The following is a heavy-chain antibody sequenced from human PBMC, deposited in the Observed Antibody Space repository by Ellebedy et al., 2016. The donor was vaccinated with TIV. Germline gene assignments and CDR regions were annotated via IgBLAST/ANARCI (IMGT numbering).Heavy chain of an antibody. CDR2: ISGSGGST. V-gene: IGHV3-23*01. D-gene: IGHD6-19*01. CDR3: AKRASSGWSYYFDY. Sequence: GESLKISXAASGFTFSSYAMTWVRQAPGNGLEWVSVISGSGGSTYYADSVKGRFTISRDNSKNTLYLQMNSLRAEDTAVYYCAKRASSGWSYYFDYWGQGTLVTVSS. CDR1: GFTFSSYA. J-gene: IGHJ4*02.